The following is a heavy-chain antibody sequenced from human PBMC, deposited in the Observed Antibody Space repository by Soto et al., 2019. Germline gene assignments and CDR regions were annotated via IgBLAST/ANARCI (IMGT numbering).Heavy chain of an antibody. V-gene: IGHV3-23*01. D-gene: IGHD5-12*01. CDR2: LSGSGDGT. Sequence: GGSLRLSCAASGFTFSSNAMSWVRQAPGKGLEWVSALSGSGDGTYYADSVKGRFTISRDNSKNTLYLQMNSLRVEDTAVYYCAKGHSAYDSGRGYWGQGTLVTVSS. J-gene: IGHJ4*02. CDR3: AKGHSAYDSGRGY. CDR1: GFTFSSNA.